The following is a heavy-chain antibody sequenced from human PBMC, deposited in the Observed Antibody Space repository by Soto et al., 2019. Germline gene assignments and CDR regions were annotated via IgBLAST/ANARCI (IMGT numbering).Heavy chain of an antibody. CDR2: ISAYNGNT. D-gene: IGHD3-10*01. Sequence: QVHLVQSGAEVKKPGASVRVSCKASGYTFITYDISWVRQAPGQGLEWRGWISAYNGNTNYAQKLQGRVTMTRDTSTSTAYMELRSLGYEDTAVYYCAILISSGITFDYWGQGTLVTVSS. CDR1: GYTFITYD. J-gene: IGHJ4*02. CDR3: AILISSGITFDY. V-gene: IGHV1-18*01.